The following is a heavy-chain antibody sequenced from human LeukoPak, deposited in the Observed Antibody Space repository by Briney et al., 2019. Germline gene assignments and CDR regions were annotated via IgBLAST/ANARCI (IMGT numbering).Heavy chain of an antibody. D-gene: IGHD3-22*01. V-gene: IGHV3-21*01. CDR2: ISSSSSYI. CDR1: GFTFSTYA. J-gene: IGHJ6*02. CDR3: ARDYDSSGYYYVAYYYGMDV. Sequence: GGSLRLSCAASGFTFSTYAVNWVRQAPGKGLEWVSSISSSSSYIYYADSVKGRFIISRDNAKNSLYLQMNSLRAEDTAVYYCARDYDSSGYYYVAYYYGMDVWGQGTTVTVSS.